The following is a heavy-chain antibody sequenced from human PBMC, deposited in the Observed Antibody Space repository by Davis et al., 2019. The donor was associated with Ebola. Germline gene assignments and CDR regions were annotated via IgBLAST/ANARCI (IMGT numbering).Heavy chain of an antibody. D-gene: IGHD2-8*01. CDR2: INPNSGDT. Sequence: ASVKVSCKASGYMFTFYFMHWVRQAPGQGLEWMGWINPNSGDTKYAQKFQGRVTMTRDTSITTAYMELSRLRSDDTAVFLCARASPPEYNVWSRNPHYHYFTMDVWGQGTTVTVSS. J-gene: IGHJ6*02. V-gene: IGHV1-2*02. CDR3: ARASPPEYNVWSRNPHYHYFTMDV. CDR1: GYMFTFYF.